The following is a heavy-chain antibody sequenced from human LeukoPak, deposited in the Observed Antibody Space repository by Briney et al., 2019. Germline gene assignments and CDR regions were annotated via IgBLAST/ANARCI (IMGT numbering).Heavy chain of an antibody. D-gene: IGHD2-21*02. V-gene: IGHV3-23*01. Sequence: GGSLRLSCAASGLTFSSYAMNWVRQAPGKGLEWVSAISGSGGSTYYADSVKGRFTISRDNSKNTLYLQMNSLRAEDTAVYYCAKVVVTATNIYYYYGMDVWGQGTTVTVSS. CDR3: AKVVVTATNIYYYYGMDV. CDR2: ISGSGGST. J-gene: IGHJ6*02. CDR1: GLTFSSYA.